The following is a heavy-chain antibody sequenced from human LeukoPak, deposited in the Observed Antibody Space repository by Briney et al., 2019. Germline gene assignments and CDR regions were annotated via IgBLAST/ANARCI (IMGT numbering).Heavy chain of an antibody. CDR1: GFTFGDYA. Sequence: GGSLRLSCTASGFTFGDYAMSWFRQAPGKGLEWVGFIRSKAYGGTTEYAAPVKGRFTISRDDSKSIAYLQMNSLKTEDTAVYYCTRQYYDMWFDPWGQGTLVTVSS. D-gene: IGHD3-9*01. CDR2: IRSKAYGGTT. CDR3: TRQYYDMWFDP. J-gene: IGHJ5*02. V-gene: IGHV3-49*03.